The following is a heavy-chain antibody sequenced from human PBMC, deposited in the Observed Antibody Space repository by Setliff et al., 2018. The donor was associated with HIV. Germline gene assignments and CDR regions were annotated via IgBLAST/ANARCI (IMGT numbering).Heavy chain of an antibody. D-gene: IGHD3-16*01. V-gene: IGHV4-30-2*01. CDR2: IFHSGRI. J-gene: IGHJ3*02. Sequence: LSLTCAVSGGSISSGGYSWTWIRQPPGKGLEWIAYIFHSGRIYYNPTLKSRVTMSVDRSKNHLSLNVTSVTAADTAVYYCARRTIWGDAFDIWGQGTMVTVSS. CDR1: GGSISSGGYS. CDR3: ARRTIWGDAFDI.